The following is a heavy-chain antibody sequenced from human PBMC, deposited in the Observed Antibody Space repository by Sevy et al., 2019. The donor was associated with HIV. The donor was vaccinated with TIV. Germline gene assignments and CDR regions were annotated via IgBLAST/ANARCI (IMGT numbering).Heavy chain of an antibody. V-gene: IGHV1-2*06. D-gene: IGHD1-7*01. J-gene: IGHJ6*02. CDR3: ARDGGGGTTNSGMDV. CDR1: GYTFTGDY. CDR2: VFPNSGGT. Sequence: ASVKVSCKASGYTFTGDYLHWVRQAPGHGLEWMGRVFPNSGGTNYAQKFQGRVTMTRDTYISTAYMELSRLRSDDTAVYYCARDGGGGTTNSGMDVWGQGTTVTVSS.